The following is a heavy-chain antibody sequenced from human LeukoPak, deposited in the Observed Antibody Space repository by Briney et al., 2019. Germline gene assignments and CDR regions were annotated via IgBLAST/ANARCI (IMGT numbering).Heavy chain of an antibody. CDR1: GGSFSGYY. CDR2: INHSGST. V-gene: IGHV4-34*01. J-gene: IGHJ6*03. D-gene: IGHD2-2*01. Sequence: SETLSLTCAVYGGSFSGYYWSWIRQPPGKGLEWIGEINHSGSTNYNPSLKSRVTISVDTSKNQFSLKLSSVTAADTAVYYCARDRYCSSTSCPMDYYYYYMDVWGKGTTVTVSS. CDR3: ARDRYCSSTSCPMDYYYYYMDV.